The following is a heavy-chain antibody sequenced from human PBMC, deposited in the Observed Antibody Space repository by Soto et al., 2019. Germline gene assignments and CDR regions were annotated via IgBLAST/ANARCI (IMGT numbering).Heavy chain of an antibody. CDR3: ARGGASSKWLDS. J-gene: IGHJ5*01. CDR2: IYYNGNT. Sequence: QVKLQESGPGLVKPSEALSLTCTVSGGSVSGYYWCWIRQPPGQGLAWIGYIYYNGNTNYNPALETRVIISVDTSTTHFALKLTSVTAADTAVYYCARGGASSKWLDSWGQGPLVTVSS. CDR1: GGSVSGYY. D-gene: IGHD3-10*01. V-gene: IGHV4-59*02.